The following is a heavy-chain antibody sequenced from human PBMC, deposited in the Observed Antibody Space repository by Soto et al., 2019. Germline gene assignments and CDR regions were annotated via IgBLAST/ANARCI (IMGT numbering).Heavy chain of an antibody. Sequence: SLRLSCAASGFTFSSYAMHWVRQAPGKGLEWVAVISYDGSNKYYADSVKGRFTISRDNSKNTLYLQMNSLRAEDTAVYYCARGLVGATAWFDPWGQGTLVTVSS. J-gene: IGHJ5*02. D-gene: IGHD1-26*01. V-gene: IGHV3-30-3*01. CDR3: ARGLVGATAWFDP. CDR1: GFTFSSYA. CDR2: ISYDGSNK.